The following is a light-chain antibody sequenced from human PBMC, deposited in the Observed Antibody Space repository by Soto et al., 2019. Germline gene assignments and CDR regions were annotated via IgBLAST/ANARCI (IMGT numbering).Light chain of an antibody. V-gene: IGKV1-27*01. CDR1: QGISNY. Sequence: DIQMTQSPSSLSASVGDRVTITCRASQGISNYLAWYQQKAGKVPKLLMYAASTLQSGVPSRFSGSGSVTDFTLTISSLQTEDVATYYCQNYHRAPFTFGPGTKVDIK. J-gene: IGKJ3*01. CDR3: QNYHRAPFT. CDR2: AAS.